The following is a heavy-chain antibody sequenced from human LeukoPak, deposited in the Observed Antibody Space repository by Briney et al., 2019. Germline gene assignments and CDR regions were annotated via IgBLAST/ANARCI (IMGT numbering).Heavy chain of an antibody. CDR1: RFTFSNYW. CDR2: MKQDGSEI. Sequence: PGGSLRLSCAASRFTFSNYWMSWVRQAPGKGLEWVANMKQDGSEINYVDSVKGRFTISRDNAKNSLYLQMNSLRVEDTAVYYCARDGAGYDYWGQGTLVTVSS. CDR3: ARDGAGYDY. D-gene: IGHD2-15*01. J-gene: IGHJ4*02. V-gene: IGHV3-7*01.